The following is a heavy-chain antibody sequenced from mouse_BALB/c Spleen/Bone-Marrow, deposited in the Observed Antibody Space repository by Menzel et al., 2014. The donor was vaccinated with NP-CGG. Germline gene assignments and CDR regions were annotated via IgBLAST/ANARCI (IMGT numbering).Heavy chain of an antibody. Sequence: VQLQQSGAALVKPGASVKLSCTASGFNITDTYMHWVKQRPEQGLEWIGRIDPANGNTQYDPKFQGKATITADTSSNTAYLQLSSLASEDTAGYYCATMITDWYFDVWGAGTTVTVSS. D-gene: IGHD2-4*01. CDR1: GFNITDTY. CDR2: IDPANGNT. CDR3: ATMITDWYFDV. J-gene: IGHJ1*01. V-gene: IGHV14-3*02.